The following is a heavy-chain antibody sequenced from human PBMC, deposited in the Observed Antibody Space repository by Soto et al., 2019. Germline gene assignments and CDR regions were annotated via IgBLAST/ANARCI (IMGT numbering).Heavy chain of an antibody. CDR2: ISGYNGNT. CDR3: ARVDYYDSSGYYGY. D-gene: IGHD3-22*01. V-gene: IGHV1-18*04. Sequence: QVQLVQSGAEVKKPGASVKVSCKASGYTFTIYGISWVRQAPGQGLEWIGWISGYNGNTDYAQNLQDRVTLTTDASTSSVYMELRSLRSDDTAVYYCARVDYYDSSGYYGYGGQGTLITVSS. CDR1: GYTFTIYG. J-gene: IGHJ4*02.